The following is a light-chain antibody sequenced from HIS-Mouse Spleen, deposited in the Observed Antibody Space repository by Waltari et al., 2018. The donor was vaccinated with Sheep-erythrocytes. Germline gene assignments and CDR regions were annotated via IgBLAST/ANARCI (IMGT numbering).Light chain of an antibody. CDR3: CSYAGSSTPWV. J-gene: IGLJ3*02. V-gene: IGLV2-23*01. CDR1: SSDVGSYHL. CDR2: EGS. Sequence: QSALTQPASVSGSPGQSITLSCTGTSSDVGSYHLVSWYQQHSGKAPKLMIYEGSKRPSGVSNLFSGSKSGNTASLTISGLQAEDEADYYCCSYAGSSTPWVFGGGTKLTVL.